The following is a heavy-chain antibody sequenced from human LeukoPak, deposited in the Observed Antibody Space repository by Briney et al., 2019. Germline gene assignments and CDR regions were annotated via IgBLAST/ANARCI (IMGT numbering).Heavy chain of an antibody. CDR1: GGTFSSYA. V-gene: IGHV1-69*05. CDR2: IIPIFGTA. CDR3: ARGGTIFGVVTEANFYYYSMDV. Sequence: GASVKVSCKASGGTFSSYAISWVRQAPGQGLEWMGGIIPIFGTANYAQKVQGRVTITTDESTSTAYMELSSLRSEDTAVYYCARGGTIFGVVTEANFYYYSMDVWGKGTTVTVSS. J-gene: IGHJ6*03. D-gene: IGHD3-3*01.